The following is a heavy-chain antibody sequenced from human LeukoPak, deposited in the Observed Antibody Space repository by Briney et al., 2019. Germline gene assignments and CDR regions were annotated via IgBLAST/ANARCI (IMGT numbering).Heavy chain of an antibody. J-gene: IGHJ4*02. V-gene: IGHV3-21*01. CDR1: GFTFSSYS. Sequence: KTGGSLRLSCAASGFTFSSYSMNWVRQAPGKGLEWVSSISSSSSYMYYADSVKGRFTISRDNAKNSLYLQMNSLRAEDTAVYYCARAHNWKYGSFDFWGQGTLVTVSS. CDR3: ARAHNWKYGSFDF. CDR2: ISSSSSYM. D-gene: IGHD1-7*01.